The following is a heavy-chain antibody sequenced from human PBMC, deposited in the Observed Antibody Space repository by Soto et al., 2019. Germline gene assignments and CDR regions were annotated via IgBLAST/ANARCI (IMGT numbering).Heavy chain of an antibody. Sequence: QVQLVESGGGVDQPGRSLRLSCAASGFSVNTHVIHWIRQAPGKGLEWVAVLWYDGSREYYADSVKGRFTISRDNSKNMMYLQMDNLRVEDTAVYYCARVPRFDTWYFDYWGQGTLATVSS. J-gene: IGHJ4*02. CDR1: GFSVNTHV. CDR3: ARVPRFDTWYFDY. V-gene: IGHV3-33*01. D-gene: IGHD2-2*02. CDR2: LWYDGSRE.